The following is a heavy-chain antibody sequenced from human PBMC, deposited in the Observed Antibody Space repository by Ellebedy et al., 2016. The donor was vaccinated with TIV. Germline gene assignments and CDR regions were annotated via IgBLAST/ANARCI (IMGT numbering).Heavy chain of an antibody. CDR2: IYHSGST. J-gene: IGHJ5*02. CDR1: GGSISSSNW. V-gene: IGHV4-4*02. Sequence: MPSETLSLTCAVSGGSISSSNWWSWVRQPPGKGLEWIGEIYHSGSTNYNPSLKSRVTISVDKSKNQFSLKLSSVTAADTAVYYCARRDDSSGPGGWFDPWGQGTLVTVSS. CDR3: ARRDDSSGPGGWFDP. D-gene: IGHD3-22*01.